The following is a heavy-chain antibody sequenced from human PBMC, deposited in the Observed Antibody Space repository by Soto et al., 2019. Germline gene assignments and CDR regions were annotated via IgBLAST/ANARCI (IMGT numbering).Heavy chain of an antibody. J-gene: IGHJ6*02. CDR2: IIPIFGTA. CDR1: GGTFSSYA. CDR3: ARDKVYYGSGSPRYYGMDV. D-gene: IGHD3-10*01. V-gene: IGHV1-69*01. Sequence: QVQLVQSGAEVKKPGSSVKVSCKASGGTFSSYAISWVRQAPGQGLEWMGGIIPIFGTANYAQKFQGRVTITEDESTSTAFMELSRLRSEDKAVYYCARDKVYYGSGSPRYYGMDVWGQGSTVTVSS.